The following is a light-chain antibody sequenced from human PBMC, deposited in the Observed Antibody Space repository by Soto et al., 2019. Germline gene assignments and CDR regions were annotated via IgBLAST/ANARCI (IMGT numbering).Light chain of an antibody. CDR2: AAS. J-gene: IGKJ4*01. V-gene: IGKV1-5*01. CDR1: QNIYAW. CDR3: QQYHRYPLT. Sequence: DIQLTQSPSTLSASVGDRVTITCRASQNIYAWLAWYQQKPGKAPELLISAASTLQSGVPSRFSGSGSGTEFTVTISSLQPGDFAIYYCQQYHRYPLTFSGGTKLEIK.